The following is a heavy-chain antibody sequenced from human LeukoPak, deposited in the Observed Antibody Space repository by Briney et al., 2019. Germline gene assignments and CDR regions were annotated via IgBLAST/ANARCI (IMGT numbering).Heavy chain of an antibody. D-gene: IGHD2-2*01. CDR2: INHSGST. J-gene: IGHJ4*02. V-gene: IGHV4-34*01. Sequence: PSEALSLTCAVYGGSFSGYYWSWIRQPPGKGLEWIGEINHSGSTNYNPSLKSRVTISVDTSKNQFSLKLSSVTAADTAVYYCARGPLIVVVPAAQNELDYWGQGTLVTVSS. CDR1: GGSFSGYY. CDR3: ARGPLIVVVPAAQNELDY.